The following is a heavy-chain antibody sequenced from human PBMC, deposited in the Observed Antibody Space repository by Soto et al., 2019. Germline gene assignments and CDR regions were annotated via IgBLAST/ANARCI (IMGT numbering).Heavy chain of an antibody. Sequence: ASVKVSCKASGYTFRSYGINWVRQAPGQGLEWMGWISAYKGKTNYSQTLQGGVTMTTDASTTTAFMELRSLRSDDTAVYYCARSVAGSSDYWGQGTLVTVSS. CDR3: ARSVAGSSDY. V-gene: IGHV1-18*04. D-gene: IGHD6-19*01. J-gene: IGHJ4*02. CDR2: ISAYKGKT. CDR1: GYTFRSYG.